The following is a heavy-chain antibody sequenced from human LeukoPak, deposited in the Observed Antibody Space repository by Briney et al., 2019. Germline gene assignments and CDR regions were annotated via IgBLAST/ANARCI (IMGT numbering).Heavy chain of an antibody. D-gene: IGHD4-17*01. Sequence: PGGSLRLSCAASGFTFSSYSMNWVRQAPGKGLEWVAYIVGSSSIIYYADSVKGRFTISRDNAKNSLYLQMNSLRAEDTAVYYCATYGQTTVTLWYWGQGTLVTVSS. J-gene: IGHJ4*02. CDR3: ATYGQTTVTLWY. CDR1: GFTFSSYS. V-gene: IGHV3-48*01. CDR2: IVGSSSII.